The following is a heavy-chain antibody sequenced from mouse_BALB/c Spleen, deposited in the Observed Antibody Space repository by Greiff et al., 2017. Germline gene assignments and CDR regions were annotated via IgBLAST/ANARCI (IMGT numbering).Heavy chain of an antibody. V-gene: IGHV5-6*01. CDR1: GFTFSSYG. Sequence: EVKLVESGGDLVKPGGSLKLSCAASGFTFSSYGMSWVRQTPDKRLEWVATISSGGSYTYYPDSVKGRFTISRDNAKNTLYLQMSSLKSEDTAMYYCARHAYGNFFDYWGQGTTLTVSS. D-gene: IGHD2-1*01. CDR3: ARHAYGNFFDY. J-gene: IGHJ2*01. CDR2: ISSGGSYT.